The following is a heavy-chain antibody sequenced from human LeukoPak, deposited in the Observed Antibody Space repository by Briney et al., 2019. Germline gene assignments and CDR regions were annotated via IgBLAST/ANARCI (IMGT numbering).Heavy chain of an antibody. CDR1: GYTFTSYG. CDR3: ARDCGIAVAETIDY. Sequence: ASVKVTCKASGYTFTSYGISWVRQAPGQGLEWMGLISAYNGNTNYAQKLQGRVTMTTDTSTSTAYMELRSLRSDDTAVYYCARDCGIAVAETIDYWGQGTLVTVSS. V-gene: IGHV1-18*04. D-gene: IGHD6-19*01. J-gene: IGHJ4*02. CDR2: ISAYNGNT.